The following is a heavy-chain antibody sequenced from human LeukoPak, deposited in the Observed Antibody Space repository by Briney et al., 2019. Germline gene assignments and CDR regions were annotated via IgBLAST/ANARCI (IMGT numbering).Heavy chain of an antibody. J-gene: IGHJ4*02. CDR2: INPSSGGT. Sequence: RASVKVSCKASGYTFTGYYIHWVRQAPGQGLEWMGWINPSSGGTNYAQKFQGRVTMTRDTSISTAYMELSRLRSDDTAVYYCASVGNTLVRGAIPDYFGYWGQGTLVTVSS. V-gene: IGHV1-2*02. D-gene: IGHD3-10*01. CDR3: ASVGNTLVRGAIPDYFGY. CDR1: GYTFTGYY.